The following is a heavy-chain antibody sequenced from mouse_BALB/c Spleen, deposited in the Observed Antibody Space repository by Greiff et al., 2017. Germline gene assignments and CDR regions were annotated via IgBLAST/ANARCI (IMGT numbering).Heavy chain of an antibody. V-gene: IGHV5-17*02. CDR3: ARSSYGYDGLYAMDY. D-gene: IGHD2-14*01. CDR2: ISSGSSTI. CDR1: GFTFSSFG. Sequence: EVQLMESGGGLVQPGGSLKLSCAASGFTFSSFGMHWVRQAPEKGLEWVAYISSGSSTIYYADTVKGRVTISRDTPKNTFFLQMTSLRSEDTAMYYCARSSYGYDGLYAMDYWGQGTSVTVSS. J-gene: IGHJ4*01.